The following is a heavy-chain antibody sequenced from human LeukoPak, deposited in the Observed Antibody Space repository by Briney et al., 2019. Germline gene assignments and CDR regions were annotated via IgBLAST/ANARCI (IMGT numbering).Heavy chain of an antibody. CDR1: GGSITSSNYY. D-gene: IGHD3-10*01. J-gene: IGHJ4*02. CDR3: VYYYGSGSVEY. CDR2: FYYSGST. V-gene: IGHV4-39*01. Sequence: SETLSLTCTVSGGSITSSNYYWRWIRHPPGKGLEWIGSFYYSGSTNYNPSLKSRVTISVDTSKNQFSLKLSSVTAADTAVYYCVYYYGSGSVEYWGQGTLVTVSS.